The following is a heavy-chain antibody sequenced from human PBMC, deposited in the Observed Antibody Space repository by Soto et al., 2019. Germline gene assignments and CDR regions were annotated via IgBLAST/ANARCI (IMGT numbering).Heavy chain of an antibody. Sequence: SVKVSCKASGGTFSSYAISWVRQAPGQGLEWMGGIIPIFGTANYAQKFQGRVTITADESTSTAYMELSSLRSEDTAVYYCARDIKNGGSWFDPWGQGTLVTLSS. CDR1: GGTFSSYA. V-gene: IGHV1-69*13. CDR2: IIPIFGTA. J-gene: IGHJ5*02. D-gene: IGHD2-15*01. CDR3: ARDIKNGGSWFDP.